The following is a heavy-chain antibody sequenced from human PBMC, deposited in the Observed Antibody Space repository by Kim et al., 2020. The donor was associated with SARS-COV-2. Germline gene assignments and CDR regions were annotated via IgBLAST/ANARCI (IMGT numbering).Heavy chain of an antibody. CDR3: AKDNRDIKDIVVVPAYYYYYGMDV. CDR1: GFTFSSYA. CDR2: ISGSGGST. V-gene: IGHV3-23*01. J-gene: IGHJ6*02. D-gene: IGHD2-2*01. Sequence: GGSLRLSCAASGFTFSSYAMSWVRQAPGKGLEWVSAISGSGGSTYYADSVKGRFTISRDNSKNTLYLQMNSLRAEDTAVYYCAKDNRDIKDIVVVPAYYYYYGMDVWGQGTTVTVSS.